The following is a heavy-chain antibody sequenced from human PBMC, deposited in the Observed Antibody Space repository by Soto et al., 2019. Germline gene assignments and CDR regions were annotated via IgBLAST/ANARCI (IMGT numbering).Heavy chain of an antibody. CDR1: GYTFTSYG. V-gene: IGHV1-18*01. CDR2: ISAYNGNT. J-gene: IGHJ4*02. D-gene: IGHD2-21*01. Sequence: ASVKVSCKASGYTFTSYGISWVRQAPGQGLEWMGWISAYNGNTNYAQKLQGRVTMTTDTSTSTAYMELRSLISDDTAVYYCARDPLPFGGDPTGFGYWGQGTLVTVSS. CDR3: ARDPLPFGGDPTGFGY.